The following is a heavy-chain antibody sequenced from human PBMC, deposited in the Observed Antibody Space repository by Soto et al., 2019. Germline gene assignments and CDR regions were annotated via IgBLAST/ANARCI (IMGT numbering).Heavy chain of an antibody. D-gene: IGHD4-17*01. V-gene: IGHV3-7*01. CDR2: IKQDGSEK. CDR1: GFTFSSYW. Sequence: GGSLRLSCAASGFTFSSYWINWVRQAPGKGLEWVANIKQDGSEKYYVDSVKGRFTISRDSAENSVYLQIHSLRAEDTAVYHCAASPDYGPQFDFWGQGSLVTVSS. CDR3: AASPDYGPQFDF. J-gene: IGHJ4*02.